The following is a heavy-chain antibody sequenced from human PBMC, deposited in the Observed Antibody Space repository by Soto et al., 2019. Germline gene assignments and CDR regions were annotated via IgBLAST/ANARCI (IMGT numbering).Heavy chain of an antibody. Sequence: SLKVSCKASGYTFTSYYMHWVRQAPGQGLEWMGIINPSGGSTSYAQKFQGRVTMTRDTSTSTVYMELSSLRSEDTAVYYCATAERAVAGLYYYYGMDVWGQGTTVTVSS. J-gene: IGHJ6*02. V-gene: IGHV1-46*01. CDR1: GYTFTSYY. D-gene: IGHD6-19*01. CDR2: INPSGGST. CDR3: ATAERAVAGLYYYYGMDV.